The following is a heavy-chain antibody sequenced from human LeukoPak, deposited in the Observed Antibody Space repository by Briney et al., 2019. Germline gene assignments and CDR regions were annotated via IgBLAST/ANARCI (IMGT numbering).Heavy chain of an antibody. CDR1: GGSINSGDYY. J-gene: IGHJ5*02. V-gene: IGHV4-30-4*08. CDR2: IYYSGNT. Sequence: SETLSLTCTVSGGSINSGDYYWSWIRQPPGKGLEWIGYIYYSGNTYYNPSLKSRVTISLDTSKNQFSLKPSSVTAADTAVYYCARDLSPHGFDPWGQGTLVTVSS. CDR3: ARDLSPHGFDP.